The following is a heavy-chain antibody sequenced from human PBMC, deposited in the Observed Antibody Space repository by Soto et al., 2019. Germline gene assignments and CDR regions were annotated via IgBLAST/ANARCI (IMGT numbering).Heavy chain of an antibody. CDR1: GFTFSDHY. CDR2: SSNSGSFT. V-gene: IGHV3-11*06. CDR3: VRSGDNYNLLDY. J-gene: IGHJ4*02. D-gene: IGHD1-1*01. Sequence: GGSLRLSCTASGFTFSDHYMSWIRQAPGKGLEWIGYSSNSGSFTRYADSVKGRFSISRDNAKNSLYLQINSLRGDDTATYFCVRSGDNYNLLDYWGQGTPVTVSS.